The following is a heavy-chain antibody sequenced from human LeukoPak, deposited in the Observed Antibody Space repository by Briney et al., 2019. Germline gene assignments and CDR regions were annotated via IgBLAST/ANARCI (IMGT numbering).Heavy chain of an antibody. Sequence: SETLSLTCTVYGGSFSGYYWSWIRQPPGKGLEWIGEINHSGSTNYNPSLKSRVTISVDTSKNQFSLKLSSVTAADTAVYYCARERVGATTNYDAFDIWGQGTMVTVSS. CDR2: INHSGST. CDR3: ARERVGATTNYDAFDI. D-gene: IGHD1-26*01. V-gene: IGHV4-34*01. J-gene: IGHJ3*02. CDR1: GGSFSGYY.